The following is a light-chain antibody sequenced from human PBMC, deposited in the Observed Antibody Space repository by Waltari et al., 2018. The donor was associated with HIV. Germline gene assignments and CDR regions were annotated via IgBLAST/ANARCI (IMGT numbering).Light chain of an antibody. CDR1: SSDIGGYNY. CDR2: DVS. Sequence: QSALTQPASVSGSPGQSITISCTGTSSDIGGYNYVSWYQQHPGKPPKFIIYDVSNRPSGVSNRFSGSKSDNTASLTISGLQAEDEADYYCSSYTSNNTPVVFGGGTKLTVL. V-gene: IGLV2-14*03. J-gene: IGLJ2*01. CDR3: SSYTSNNTPVV.